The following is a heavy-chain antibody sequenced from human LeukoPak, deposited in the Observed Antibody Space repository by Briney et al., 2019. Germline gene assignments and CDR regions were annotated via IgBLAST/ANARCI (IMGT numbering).Heavy chain of an antibody. V-gene: IGHV4-59*01. D-gene: IGHD3-3*01. CDR3: ARGRFDAFDI. CDR1: GGSISSYY. J-gene: IGHJ3*02. CDR2: TYYSGST. Sequence: SETLSLTCTVSGGSISSYYWSWIRQPPGKRLEWIGYTYYSGSTNYNPSLKSRVTISLDTSKNQFSLKLSSVTAADTAVYYCARGRFDAFDIWGQGTMVTVSS.